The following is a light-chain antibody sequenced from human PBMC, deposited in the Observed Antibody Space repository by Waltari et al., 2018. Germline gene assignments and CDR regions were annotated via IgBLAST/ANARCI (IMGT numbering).Light chain of an antibody. J-gene: IGLJ2*01. CDR2: GNS. Sequence: QSVLTQPPSVSGAPGQRVTISCTGSSSNIGAGYDVHWYQPLPGTPPKLLIYGNSNRPSGVPDRFSGSKSGTSASLAITGLQAEDEADYYCQSYDSSLVVFGGGTKLTVL. CDR3: QSYDSSLVV. V-gene: IGLV1-40*01. CDR1: SSNIGAGYD.